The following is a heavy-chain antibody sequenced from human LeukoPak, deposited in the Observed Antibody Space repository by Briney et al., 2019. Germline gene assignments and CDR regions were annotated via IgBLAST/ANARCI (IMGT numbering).Heavy chain of an antibody. D-gene: IGHD2-2*01. CDR1: GGSISSYY. V-gene: IGHV4-34*01. CDR3: ARGGYCSSTSCYVDY. Sequence: SETLSLTCTVSGGSISSYYWSWIRQPPGKGLEWIGEINHSGSTNYNPSLKSRVTISVDTSKNQFSLKLSSVTAADTAVYYCARGGYCSSTSCYVDYWGQGTLVTVSS. CDR2: INHSGST. J-gene: IGHJ4*02.